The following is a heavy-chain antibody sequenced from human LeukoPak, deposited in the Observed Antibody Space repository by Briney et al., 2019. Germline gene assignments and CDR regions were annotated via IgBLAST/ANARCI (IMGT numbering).Heavy chain of an antibody. D-gene: IGHD2-2*01. CDR2: IKQDGGEK. CDR1: GFTFSNYW. CDR3: ARMGYCSSTSCPPLTRMDV. J-gene: IGHJ6*02. Sequence: GGSLRLSCAASGFTFSNYWMSWVRQAPGKGLEWVANIKQDGGEKYYVDSVKGRFTISRDNAKNSLYLQMNSLRAEDTAVYYCARMGYCSSTSCPPLTRMDVWGQGTTVTVSS. V-gene: IGHV3-7*01.